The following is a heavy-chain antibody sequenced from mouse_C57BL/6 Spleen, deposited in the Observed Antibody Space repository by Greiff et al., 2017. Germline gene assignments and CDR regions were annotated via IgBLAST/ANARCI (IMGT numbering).Heavy chain of an antibody. Sequence: QVQLQQSGPELVKPGASVKISCKASGYAFSSSWMNWVKQRPGKGLEWIGRIYPGDGDTNYNGKFKGKATLTADKSSSTAYMQLSSLTSEDSAVYFCAGYYDPFDYWGQGTTLTVSS. CDR2: IYPGDGDT. CDR3: AGYYDPFDY. CDR1: GYAFSSSW. D-gene: IGHD2-4*01. J-gene: IGHJ2*01. V-gene: IGHV1-82*01.